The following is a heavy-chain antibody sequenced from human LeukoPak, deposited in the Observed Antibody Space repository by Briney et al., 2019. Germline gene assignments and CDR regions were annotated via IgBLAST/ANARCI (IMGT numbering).Heavy chain of an antibody. Sequence: GASVKVSCKASGGTFISYAISRVRQAPGQGLEWMGGIIPIFGTANYAQKFQGRVTITTDESTSTAYMELSSLRSEDTAVYYCARGGLVGAISWFDPWGQGTLVTVSS. CDR1: GGTFISYA. J-gene: IGHJ5*02. V-gene: IGHV1-69*05. D-gene: IGHD1-26*01. CDR2: IIPIFGTA. CDR3: ARGGLVGAISWFDP.